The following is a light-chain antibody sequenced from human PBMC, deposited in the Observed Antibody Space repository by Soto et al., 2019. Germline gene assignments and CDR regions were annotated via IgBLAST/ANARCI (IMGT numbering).Light chain of an antibody. J-gene: IGKJ4*01. Sequence: DIQLTQSPSFLSASVGDRVTITCRASPGIYSYLAWYQQKPGKAPNLLIYAASTLQRGVPSRFSGSGSGTEFTLTISSLQPEDFATYYCQQLNNYPPAFGGGTKVEIK. CDR1: PGIYSY. V-gene: IGKV1-9*01. CDR3: QQLNNYPPA. CDR2: AAS.